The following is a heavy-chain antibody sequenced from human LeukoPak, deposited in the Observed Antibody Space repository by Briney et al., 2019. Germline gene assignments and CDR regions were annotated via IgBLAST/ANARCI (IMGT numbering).Heavy chain of an antibody. V-gene: IGHV4-61*01. CDR2: IYYSGST. CDR1: DGSISSGSYY. CDR3: ARSLDYDILTGYYPTRYYFDY. D-gene: IGHD3-9*01. Sequence: PSETLSLTCTVSDGSISSGSYYWSWIRQPPGKGLAWIGYIYYSGSTNYNPSLKSRVTISVDTSKNQFSLKLSSVTAADTAVYYCARSLDYDILTGYYPTRYYFDYWGQATLVTVSS. J-gene: IGHJ4*02.